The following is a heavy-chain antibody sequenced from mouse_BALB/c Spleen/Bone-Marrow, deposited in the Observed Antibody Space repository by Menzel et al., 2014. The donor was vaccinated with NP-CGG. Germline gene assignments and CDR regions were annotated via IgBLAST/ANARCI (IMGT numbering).Heavy chain of an antibody. J-gene: IGHJ2*01. CDR2: ISSGSSTI. Sequence: EVKLMESGGGSVQPGGSRKLSCAASGFTFSSFGMHWVRQAPEKGLEWVAYISSGSSTIYYADTMKGRFTITRDNPKNSLFLRMTSLRSEDTAMYYCARRYYGSSFSYFDYWGQGTTLTVSS. V-gene: IGHV5-17*02. D-gene: IGHD1-1*01. CDR1: GFTFSSFG. CDR3: ARRYYGSSFSYFDY.